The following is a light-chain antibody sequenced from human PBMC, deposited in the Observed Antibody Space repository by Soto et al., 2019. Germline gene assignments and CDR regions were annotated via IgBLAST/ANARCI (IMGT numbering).Light chain of an antibody. CDR3: QVWDTSTV. Sequence: SYELTQPLSVSVDLGQTARITCGGNNIGSKNVHWYQQKPGQAPVLVIYRDSNRPSGIPERFSGSNSGNTATLTISRAQAGDEADYYCQVWDTSTVFGGGTKVTVL. CDR1: NIGSKN. CDR2: RDS. J-gene: IGLJ2*01. V-gene: IGLV3-9*01.